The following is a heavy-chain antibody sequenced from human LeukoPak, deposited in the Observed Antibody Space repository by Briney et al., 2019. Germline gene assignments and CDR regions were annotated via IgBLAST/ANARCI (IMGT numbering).Heavy chain of an antibody. CDR2: IYSGGST. CDR1: GFTVSSNY. D-gene: IGHD3-10*01. CDR3: AKAKGWGIGSGSYYNPDY. V-gene: IGHV3-53*05. J-gene: IGHJ4*02. Sequence: PGGSLRLSCAASGFTVSSNYMSWVRQAPGKGLEWVSVIYSGGSTYYADSVKGRFTISRDNSKNTLYLQMNSLRAGDTAEYYCAKAKGWGIGSGSYYNPDYWGQGTLVTVSS.